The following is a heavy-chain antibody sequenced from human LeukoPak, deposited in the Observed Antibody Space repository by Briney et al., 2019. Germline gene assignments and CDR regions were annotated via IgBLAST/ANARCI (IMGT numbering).Heavy chain of an antibody. V-gene: IGHV1-69*01. Sequence: ASVKVSCKASGGTFSSYAISWVRQAPGQGLEWMGGIIPIFGTANYAQKFQGRVTITADESTSTAYMELSSLRSEDTAVYYCASEVPAAMRIWFDPWGQGTLVTVSS. J-gene: IGHJ5*02. CDR1: GGTFSSYA. CDR3: ASEVPAAMRIWFDP. CDR2: IIPIFGTA. D-gene: IGHD2-2*01.